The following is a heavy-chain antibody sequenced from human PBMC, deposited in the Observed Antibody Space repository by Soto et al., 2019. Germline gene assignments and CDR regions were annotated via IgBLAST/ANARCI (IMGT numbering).Heavy chain of an antibody. V-gene: IGHV4-59*12. CDR3: ASRYHYYCGMYV. CDR1: GGSISSYY. CDR2: VHNSGST. Sequence: QVRLQESGPGLVKPSETLSLTCTVSGGSISSYYWTWIRQPPGKGLEWIGYVHNSGSTNYNPSLKGRITISVDTSKNHCSLKLSSVAAADTALYYCASRYHYYCGMYVWGQGTTETVAS. J-gene: IGHJ6*02.